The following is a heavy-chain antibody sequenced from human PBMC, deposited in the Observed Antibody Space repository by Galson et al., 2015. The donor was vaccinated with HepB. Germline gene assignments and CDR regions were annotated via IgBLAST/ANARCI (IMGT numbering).Heavy chain of an antibody. V-gene: IGHV1-69*06. CDR3: ARDRTHYYDTSGYSGAFEI. Sequence: SVKVSCKASGGSFNTYAINWLRQASGQGLEWMGGIIPTFDTPIYAQRFQDRVTITADKSTSTAYMELSSLTSDDTALYYCARDRTHYYDTSGYSGAFEIWGQGTMVTVSS. J-gene: IGHJ3*02. D-gene: IGHD3-22*01. CDR1: GGSFNTYA. CDR2: IIPTFDTP.